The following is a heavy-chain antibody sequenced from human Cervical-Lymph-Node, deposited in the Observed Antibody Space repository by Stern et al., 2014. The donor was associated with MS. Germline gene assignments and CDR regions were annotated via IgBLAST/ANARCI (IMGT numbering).Heavy chain of an antibody. D-gene: IGHD6-13*01. CDR3: ARHSHSSSWYFY. CDR1: GGSISSSSYY. V-gene: IGHV4-39*01. Sequence: QLQLQESGPGLVKPSETLSLTCTVSGGSISSSSYYWGWIRQPPGKGLEWIGSIYYSGSTYYNPSLKSRVTISVDTSKKQFSLKLSSVTAADTAVYYCARHSHSSSWYFYWGQGTLVTVSS. CDR2: IYYSGST. J-gene: IGHJ4*02.